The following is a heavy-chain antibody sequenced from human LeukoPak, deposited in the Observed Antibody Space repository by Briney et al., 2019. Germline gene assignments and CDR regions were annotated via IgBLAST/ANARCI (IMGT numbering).Heavy chain of an antibody. CDR1: GFTFSTYA. D-gene: IGHD6-13*01. V-gene: IGHV3-23*01. J-gene: IGHJ4*02. CDR2: INDSGGRT. Sequence: AGSLRLSCAASGFTFSTYAMGWVRQAPGKGLDWVATINDSGGRTHYADSVKGRFTISRDNSKNTLYLQINSLRAEDTAIYYCDAADYWGQGTLVTVS. CDR3: DAADY.